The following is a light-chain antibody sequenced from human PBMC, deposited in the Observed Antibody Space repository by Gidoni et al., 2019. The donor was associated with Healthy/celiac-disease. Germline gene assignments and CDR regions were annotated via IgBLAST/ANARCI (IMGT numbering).Light chain of an antibody. CDR1: SSYVGGYNY. CDR2: EVS. Sequence: QSALTQTPSASGSPGQSVTISCTGTSSYVGGYNYVSWYQQHPGKAPKLMIYEVSKRPSGVPDRFSGSKSGNTASLTVSGLQAEDEADYYCSSYAGSNNLVFGGGTKLTVL. J-gene: IGLJ2*01. CDR3: SSYAGSNNLV. V-gene: IGLV2-8*01.